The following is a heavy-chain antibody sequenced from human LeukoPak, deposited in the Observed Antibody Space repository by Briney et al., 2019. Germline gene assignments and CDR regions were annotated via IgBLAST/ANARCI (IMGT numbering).Heavy chain of an antibody. Sequence: GGSLRLSCAASGFTFSSYSMNWVRQAPGKGLEWVSYISSSSSTIYYADSVKGRFTISRDNAKNSLYLQMNILRAEDTAVFYCAKSLWFGEMGFDCWGQGTLVTVSS. J-gene: IGHJ4*02. CDR3: AKSLWFGEMGFDC. D-gene: IGHD3-10*01. CDR2: ISSSSSTI. V-gene: IGHV3-48*04. CDR1: GFTFSSYS.